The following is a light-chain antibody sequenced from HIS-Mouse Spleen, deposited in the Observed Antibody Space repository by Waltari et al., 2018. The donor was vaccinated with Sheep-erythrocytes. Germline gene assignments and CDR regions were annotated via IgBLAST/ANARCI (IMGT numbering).Light chain of an antibody. Sequence: EIVLTQSPATLSLSPGERATLSCRARQRVSSYLAWYQQKPGQAPRLLIYDASNRATGIPARFSGSGSGTDFTLTISRLEPEDFAVYYCQQRSNWYTFGQGTKLEIK. J-gene: IGKJ2*01. CDR2: DAS. CDR1: QRVSSY. CDR3: QQRSNWYT. V-gene: IGKV3-11*01.